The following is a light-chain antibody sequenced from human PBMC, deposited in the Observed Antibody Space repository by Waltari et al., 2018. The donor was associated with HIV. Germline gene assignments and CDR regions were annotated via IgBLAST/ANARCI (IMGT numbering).Light chain of an antibody. Sequence: QSVLTQPPSASGTPGQRYIISCSGARSNIELHYVNWFQHRSGPAPTLLIQKNNQRTAGVPDRFSASKSGTSASLAIRGLRSEDEADYYCGAWDDSLTAWVFGGGTKLSVL. CDR1: RSNIELHY. CDR2: KNN. J-gene: IGLJ3*02. CDR3: GAWDDSLTAWV. V-gene: IGLV1-47*01.